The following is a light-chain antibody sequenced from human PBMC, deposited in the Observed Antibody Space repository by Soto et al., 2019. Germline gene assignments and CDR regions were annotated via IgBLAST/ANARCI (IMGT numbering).Light chain of an antibody. J-gene: IGLJ2*01. V-gene: IGLV1-47*01. CDR2: RDN. CDR1: SSNIGSYS. Sequence: QLVLTQPPSASGTPGQRVTISCSGSSSNIGSYSVSWYQQFPGTAPRLLIYRDNQRPSGVPDRFSGSKSGTSASLAISGLRSDDEADYYCAAWDDSLRGVVFGGGTKLTVL. CDR3: AAWDDSLRGVV.